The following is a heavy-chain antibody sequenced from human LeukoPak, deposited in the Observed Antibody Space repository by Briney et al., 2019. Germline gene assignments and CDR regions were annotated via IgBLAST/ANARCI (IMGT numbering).Heavy chain of an antibody. J-gene: IGHJ4*02. D-gene: IGHD4-17*01. V-gene: IGHV3-48*03. CDR2: ISSSGSGI. CDR3: ARTTDFDY. Sequence: GGSLRLSCAASGFTFSTYEMNWVRQAPGKGLEWLSYISSSGSGIYYADSVKGRFTISRDNAKNSLYLQVNSLRAEDTAVYYCARTTDFDYWGEGTLVTVSS. CDR1: GFTFSTYE.